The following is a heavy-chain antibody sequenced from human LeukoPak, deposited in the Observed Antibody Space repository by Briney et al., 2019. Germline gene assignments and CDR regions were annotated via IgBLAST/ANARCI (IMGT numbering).Heavy chain of an antibody. CDR2: IYTSGST. Sequence: PSVTLSLTCTVSGGSISSGSYYWSWIRQRAGKGLEWIGRIYTSGSTNYNPSLKSRVTISVDTSKNQFSLKLSSVTAADTAVYYCASNPGYPVFDYWGQGTLVTVSS. V-gene: IGHV4-61*02. CDR3: ASNPGYPVFDY. CDR1: GGSISSGSYY. D-gene: IGHD2-2*03. J-gene: IGHJ4*02.